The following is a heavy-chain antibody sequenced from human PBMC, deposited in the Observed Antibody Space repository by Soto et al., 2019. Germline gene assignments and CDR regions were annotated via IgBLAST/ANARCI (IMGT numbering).Heavy chain of an antibody. D-gene: IGHD3-16*02. CDR1: GYTLTELS. V-gene: IGHV1-24*01. CDR3: ATDLFPDYADAWVTFRPADY. Sequence: QVELVQSGAEVKKPGASVKVSCKVSGYTLTELSMHWVRQAPGKGLEWMGVFDAEDGAASYAQNFQGRVPMPVDTSTDTAYMEVTSLRSEDTAVYYCATDLFPDYADAWVTFRPADYWGQGTQVTVSS. CDR2: FDAEDGAA. J-gene: IGHJ4*02.